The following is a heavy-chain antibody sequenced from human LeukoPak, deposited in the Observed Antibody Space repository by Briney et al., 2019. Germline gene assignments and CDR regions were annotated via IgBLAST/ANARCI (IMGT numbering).Heavy chain of an antibody. CDR1: GFTFSSYA. Sequence: GGSLRLSCAASGFTFSSYAMSWVRQAPGKGLEWVANIKQDGSEKYYVDSVKGRFTISRDNAKNSLYLQMNSLRAEDTAVYYCARGPGYGDYEDWFDPWGQGTLVTVSS. V-gene: IGHV3-7*01. CDR3: ARGPGYGDYEDWFDP. CDR2: IKQDGSEK. D-gene: IGHD4-17*01. J-gene: IGHJ5*02.